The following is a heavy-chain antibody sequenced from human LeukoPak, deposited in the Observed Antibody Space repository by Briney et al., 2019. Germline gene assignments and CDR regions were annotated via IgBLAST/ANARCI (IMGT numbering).Heavy chain of an antibody. J-gene: IGHJ4*02. D-gene: IGHD2-2*01. Sequence: ASVKVSCKASGYTFTSYGISWVRQAPGQGLEWMGWISAYNGNTNYAQKLQGRVTMTTDTSTSTAYMELRSLRSDDTAVYYCARAKPLKGYCSSTSCRGGFDYWGQGTLVTVSS. V-gene: IGHV1-18*01. CDR1: GYTFTSYG. CDR3: ARAKPLKGYCSSTSCRGGFDY. CDR2: ISAYNGNT.